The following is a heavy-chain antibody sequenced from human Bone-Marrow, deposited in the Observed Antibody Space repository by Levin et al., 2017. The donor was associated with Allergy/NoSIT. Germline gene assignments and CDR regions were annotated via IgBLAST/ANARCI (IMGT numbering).Heavy chain of an antibody. J-gene: IGHJ3*02. CDR3: ARPYHNYDILTGYAFDI. Sequence: ASVKVSCKASGYTFTSYGISWVRQAPGQGLEWMGWISAYNGNTNYAQKLQGRVTMTTDTSTSTAYMELRSLRSDDTAVYYCARPYHNYDILTGYAFDIWGQGTMVTVSS. V-gene: IGHV1-18*01. D-gene: IGHD3-9*01. CDR1: GYTFTSYG. CDR2: ISAYNGNT.